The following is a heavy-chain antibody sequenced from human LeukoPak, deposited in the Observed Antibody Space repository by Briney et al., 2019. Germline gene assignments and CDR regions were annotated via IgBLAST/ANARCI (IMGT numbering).Heavy chain of an antibody. D-gene: IGHD5-24*01. J-gene: IGHJ3*02. CDR2: IIPIFGTA. Sequence: SVKVSCKASGGTFSSYAISWVRQAPGQGLEWMGGIIPIFGTANYAQKFQGRVTITTDESTSTAYMELSSLRSEDTAVYYCARSFSVEMATRGLRAFDIWGQGTMVTVSS. CDR1: GGTFSSYA. V-gene: IGHV1-69*05. CDR3: ARSFSVEMATRGLRAFDI.